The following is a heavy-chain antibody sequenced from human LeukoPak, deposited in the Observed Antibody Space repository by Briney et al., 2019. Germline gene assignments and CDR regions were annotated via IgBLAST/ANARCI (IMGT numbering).Heavy chain of an antibody. CDR2: FSGSGDTT. J-gene: IGHJ4*02. Sequence: QPGGSLRLSCAASGFTFSSSAMSWVRQAPGKGLEWVSGFSGSGDTTYYADSVKGRFTISRDNSKSTLYLQMNSLRAEDTAVYYCAKVKVTRNSFFYDWRQGTLVTVSS. V-gene: IGHV3-23*01. CDR1: GFTFSSSA. CDR3: AKVKVTRNSFFYD. D-gene: IGHD6-6*01.